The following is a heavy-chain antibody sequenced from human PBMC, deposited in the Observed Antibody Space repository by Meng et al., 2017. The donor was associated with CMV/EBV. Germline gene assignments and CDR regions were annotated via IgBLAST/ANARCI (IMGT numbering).Heavy chain of an antibody. Sequence: GFTFSDYYMGWIRQAPGKGLEWVSYISSSGSTIYYADSVKGRFTISRDNAKNSLYLQMNSLRAEDTAVYYCARGGRGSSSWPLDYWGQGTLVTVSS. CDR3: ARGGRGSSSWPLDY. D-gene: IGHD6-13*01. CDR2: ISSSGSTI. CDR1: GFTFSDYY. J-gene: IGHJ4*02. V-gene: IGHV3-11*01.